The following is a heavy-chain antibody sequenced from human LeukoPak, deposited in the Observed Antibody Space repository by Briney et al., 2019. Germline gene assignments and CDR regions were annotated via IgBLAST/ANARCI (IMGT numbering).Heavy chain of an antibody. V-gene: IGHV3-21*01. CDR1: GFVFSGYD. J-gene: IGHJ5*02. CDR2: ISSTGNYI. CDR3: ARDLERITMVRGDITNWFDP. D-gene: IGHD3-10*01. Sequence: GGSLRLSCTASGFVFSGYDMNWVRQAPGKGLEWVSSISSTGNYIYDAGSVKGRFTISRDNAEKSLSLQMDSLRDEDTAVYYCARDLERITMVRGDITNWFDPWGQGTLVTVSS.